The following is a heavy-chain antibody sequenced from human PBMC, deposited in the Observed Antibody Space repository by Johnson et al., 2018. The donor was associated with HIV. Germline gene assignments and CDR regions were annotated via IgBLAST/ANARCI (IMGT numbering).Heavy chain of an antibody. CDR1: GFTFDDYA. V-gene: IGHV3-9*01. Sequence: VQLVESGGGLVQPGRSLRLSCAASGFTFDDYAMHWVRQAPGQGLEWVSGISWNSGSIGYADSVTGRFTISRDNAKNTLYLQMNSLRAEDTAVYYCARVEWELDAFDIWGQGTMVTVSS. CDR3: ARVEWELDAFDI. CDR2: ISWNSGSI. J-gene: IGHJ3*02. D-gene: IGHD1-26*01.